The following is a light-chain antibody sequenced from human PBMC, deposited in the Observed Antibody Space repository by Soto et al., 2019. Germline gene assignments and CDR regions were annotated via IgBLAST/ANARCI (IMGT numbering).Light chain of an antibody. CDR1: SGHTSNI. CDR2: LERSGSY. J-gene: IGLJ2*01. CDR3: ETWDTNTLV. V-gene: IGLV4-60*02. Sequence: QPVLTQSSSAPASLGSSVKLTCTLSSGHTSNIIAWHQQQPGKAPRYLMKLERSGSYNKGSGVPDRFSGSSSGADRYLTISNLQFEDEADYYCETWDTNTLVFGGGTKLTVL.